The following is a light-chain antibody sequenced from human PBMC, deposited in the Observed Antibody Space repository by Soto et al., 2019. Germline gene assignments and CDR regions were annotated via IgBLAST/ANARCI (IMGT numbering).Light chain of an antibody. CDR2: GAS. Sequence: EIVMTQPPATLSVSPGERGTLSFRASQSVSSNLAWYQQKPGQAPRLLIYGASTRATGIPARFSGSGSGTEFTLTMSSLQSEDFAVFYCQQYDKWPTFGQGTKVDIK. CDR1: QSVSSN. CDR3: QQYDKWPT. V-gene: IGKV3-15*01. J-gene: IGKJ1*01.